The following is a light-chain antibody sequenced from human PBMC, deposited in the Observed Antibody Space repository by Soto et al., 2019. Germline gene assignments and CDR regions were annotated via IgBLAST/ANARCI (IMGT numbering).Light chain of an antibody. Sequence: EIVMTQSPATLSVSPGERATLSCRASQSVSSDLAWYHQKPGQAPRLLIYGASTRATGIPARFSGSGSGTEFTLTINSLQSEEFAVYYCQQYNNWRRTFGQGTKVEIK. V-gene: IGKV3-15*01. J-gene: IGKJ1*01. CDR2: GAS. CDR3: QQYNNWRRT. CDR1: QSVSSD.